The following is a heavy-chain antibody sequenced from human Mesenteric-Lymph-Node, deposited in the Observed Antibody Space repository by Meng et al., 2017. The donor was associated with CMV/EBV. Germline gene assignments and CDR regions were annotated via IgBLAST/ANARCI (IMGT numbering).Heavy chain of an antibody. CDR2: IYHNGYT. J-gene: IGHJ6*02. D-gene: IGHD2-15*01. CDR3: ARERLYRDAMDV. CDR1: GDSISTYC. V-gene: IGHV4-59*01. Sequence: SETLSLTCTVSGDSISTYCWSWIRQPPGKGLEWVGFIYHNGYTDYNPSLKSRVTMSVDTAKNQFSLSLTSVTAADTAIYDCARERLYRDAMDVWGQGTTVTVSS.